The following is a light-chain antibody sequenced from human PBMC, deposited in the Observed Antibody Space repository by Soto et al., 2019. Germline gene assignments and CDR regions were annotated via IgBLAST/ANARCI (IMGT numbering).Light chain of an antibody. V-gene: IGKV3-20*01. CDR1: QSVSSSY. J-gene: IGKJ1*01. CDR3: QQYGSSPRT. Sequence: EIVLTQSPGTLSLSPGERATLSCRASQSVSSSYLDWYQQRPGQAPRLLIYGASSRATGIPDRFSGSGSGTDFNLTISRLEPEDFAVYYCQQYGSSPRTFGQGTKVEFK. CDR2: GAS.